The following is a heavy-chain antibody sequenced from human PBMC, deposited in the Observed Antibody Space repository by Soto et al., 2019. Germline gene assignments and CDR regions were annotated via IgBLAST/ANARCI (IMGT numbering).Heavy chain of an antibody. J-gene: IGHJ4*02. CDR1: GYRFIDYF. CDR3: ARDRRKALVVVTAIDY. CDR2: INPNSGGT. Sequence: ASVKVSCKASGYRFIDYFMHWVRRAPGQGLEWMGWINPNSGGTNYAQKFQGRVTMTRDTSISTAYMELSRLRSDDTAVYYCARDRRKALVVVTAIDYWGQGTLVTVSS. D-gene: IGHD2-21*02. V-gene: IGHV1-2*02.